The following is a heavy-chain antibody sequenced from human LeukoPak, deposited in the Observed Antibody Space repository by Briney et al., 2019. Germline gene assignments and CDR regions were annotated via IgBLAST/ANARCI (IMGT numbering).Heavy chain of an antibody. CDR2: ISWNSISK. CDR1: GFPFDDYA. V-gene: IGHV3-9*01. J-gene: IGHJ5*01. CDR3: AKGRGAVRSTNFDS. D-gene: IGHD3-10*01. Sequence: PLSLSCAASGFPFDDYAMHWVRQAPGKGLEWVGGISWNSISKGYADSVTGRFPISRDNAKNSLYLQMNSLRAEDTALYYCAKGRGAVRSTNFDSWGQGALVTVSS.